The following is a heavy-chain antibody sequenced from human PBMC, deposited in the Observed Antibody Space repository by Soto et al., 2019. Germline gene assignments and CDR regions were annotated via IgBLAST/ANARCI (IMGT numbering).Heavy chain of an antibody. J-gene: IGHJ4*02. CDR1: GYTFTGYY. Sequence: GALVKVSCKASGYTFTGYYMHWVRQAPGQGLEWMGWINPNSGGTNYAQKFQGWVTMTRDTSISTAYMELSRLRSDDTAVYYCAYSSGYYFFDYWGQGTLVTVSS. V-gene: IGHV1-2*04. CDR2: INPNSGGT. CDR3: AYSSGYYFFDY. D-gene: IGHD3-22*01.